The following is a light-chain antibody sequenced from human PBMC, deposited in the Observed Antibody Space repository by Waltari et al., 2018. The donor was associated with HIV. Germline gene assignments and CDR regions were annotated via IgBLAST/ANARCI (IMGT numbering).Light chain of an antibody. J-gene: IGKJ2*03. Sequence: IQMTQSQSSLSASVGDRVTITCQASQDISNYLNWYQQKPGKAPKLLIYDASNLETGVPSRFSGSGSGTDFTFTISSLQPEDIATYYCQQYDNLPMYSFGQGTKLEIK. CDR2: DAS. V-gene: IGKV1-33*01. CDR1: QDISNY. CDR3: QQYDNLPMYS.